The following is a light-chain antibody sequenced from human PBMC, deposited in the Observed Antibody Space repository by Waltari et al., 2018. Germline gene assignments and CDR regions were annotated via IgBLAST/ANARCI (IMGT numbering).Light chain of an antibody. J-gene: IGLJ1*01. CDR1: KLGDKY. V-gene: IGLV3-1*01. CDR2: QDS. CDR3: QAWDSSTAYV. Sequence: SYELTQPPSVSVSPGQTASITCSGDKLGDKYACWYQQKPGQSPVLVIYQDSKRPSGSPERFSGSNSGNTATLTISGTQAMDQSDYYCQAWDSSTAYVFGTWTNVTVL.